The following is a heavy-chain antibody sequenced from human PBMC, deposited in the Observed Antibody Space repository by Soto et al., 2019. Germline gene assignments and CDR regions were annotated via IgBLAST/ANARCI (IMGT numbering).Heavy chain of an antibody. Sequence: QVQLQESGPGLVKPSQTLSLTCTVSGVSISSGDYYWSWIRQPPGKGLEWIGYIYLSGTTYYNPSLKSRVMTSIDTSKNQFSLMLRSVTAADTAVYYCARVPAPSLWYGMDVWGQGTTVTVSS. CDR2: IYLSGTT. CDR1: GVSISSGDYY. D-gene: IGHD2-15*01. CDR3: ARVPAPSLWYGMDV. J-gene: IGHJ6*02. V-gene: IGHV4-30-4*01.